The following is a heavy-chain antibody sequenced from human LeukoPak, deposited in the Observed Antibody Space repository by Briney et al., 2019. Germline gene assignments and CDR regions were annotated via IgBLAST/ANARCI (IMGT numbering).Heavy chain of an antibody. CDR1: GFTFSSYR. J-gene: IGHJ4*02. CDR2: ISESGTTI. CDR3: ARRDDRDAYTHDY. D-gene: IGHD5-24*01. V-gene: IGHV3-48*01. Sequence: PGGSLRLSCAASGFTFSSYRMNWVRQAPGKGLAWVAYISESGTTIYYTDSVKGRFTISRDNARNSLYLQMNSLRAEDTAVYYCARRDDRDAYTHDYWGQGTLVTVSS.